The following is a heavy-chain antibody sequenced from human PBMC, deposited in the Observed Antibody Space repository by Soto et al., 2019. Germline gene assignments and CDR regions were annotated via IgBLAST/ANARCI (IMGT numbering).Heavy chain of an antibody. CDR3: ARGMTTVTTIDY. V-gene: IGHV4-30-2*01. CDR2: IYHSGST. CDR1: RGSISNGYYY. Sequence: SETLSLTCTVSRGSISNGYYYWSWVRQSPGKGLEWIGHIYHSGSTYYNPSLKSRVTISVDRSKNQFSLKLSSVTAADTAVYYCARGMTTVTTIDYWGQGTLVTVSS. D-gene: IGHD4-4*01. J-gene: IGHJ4*02.